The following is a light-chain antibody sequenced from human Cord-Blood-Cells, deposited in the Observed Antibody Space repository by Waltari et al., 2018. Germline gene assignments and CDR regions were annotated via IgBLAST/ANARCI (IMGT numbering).Light chain of an antibody. CDR3: CSYAGSYTWV. CDR1: SSAVGGHHY. CDR2: DVS. V-gene: IGLV2-11*02. Sequence: QSALTQPRSVSGSPGQSVTISCTGTSSAVGGHHYVSWYQQPPGKAPNLMSYDVSKRPSRVPDRCSGSKSGNTASLTISGLQAEDEADYYCCSYAGSYTWVFGGGTKLTFL. J-gene: IGLJ2*01.